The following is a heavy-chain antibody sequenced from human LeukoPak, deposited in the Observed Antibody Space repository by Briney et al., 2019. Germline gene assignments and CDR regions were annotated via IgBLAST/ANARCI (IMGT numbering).Heavy chain of an antibody. J-gene: IGHJ4*02. CDR2: INPNSGGT. CDR1: GYTFTGYY. V-gene: IGHV1-2*02. Sequence: XSVKVSCKASGYTFTGYYMHWVRQAPGQGLEWMGWINPNSGGTNYAQKFQGRVTMTRDTSISTAYMELSRLRSDDTAVYYCARIKTMVRGSSGGYWGQGTLVTVSS. D-gene: IGHD3-10*01. CDR3: ARIKTMVRGSSGGY.